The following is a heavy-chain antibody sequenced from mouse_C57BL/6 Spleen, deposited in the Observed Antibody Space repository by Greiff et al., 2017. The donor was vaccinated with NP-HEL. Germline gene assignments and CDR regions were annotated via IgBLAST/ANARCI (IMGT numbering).Heavy chain of an antibody. CDR1: GYTFTSYW. J-gene: IGHJ2*01. CDR2: INPSSGYT. Sequence: VQLQQSGAELAKPGASVKLSCKASGYTFTSYWMHWVKQRPGQGLEWIGYINPSSGYTKYNQKFKDKATLTVDKSSSTAYMQLSSLTYEDSAVYYCARDYPYYFDYWGQGTTLTVSS. D-gene: IGHD5-5*01. V-gene: IGHV1-7*01. CDR3: ARDYPYYFDY.